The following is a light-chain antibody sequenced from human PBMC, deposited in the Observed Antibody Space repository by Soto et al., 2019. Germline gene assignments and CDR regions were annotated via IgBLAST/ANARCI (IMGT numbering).Light chain of an antibody. J-gene: IGKJ1*01. CDR1: QSVSSNY. Sequence: EIVLTQSPATLSLSPGERATLSCRASQSVSSNYLAWYQQKPGQAPRLLIFAASSRNTGIPDRFSGSGSGTDVTLTISRLEPEDFAVYHCQQYGSSPRTFGQGTKVEIK. CDR3: QQYGSSPRT. CDR2: AAS. V-gene: IGKV3-20*01.